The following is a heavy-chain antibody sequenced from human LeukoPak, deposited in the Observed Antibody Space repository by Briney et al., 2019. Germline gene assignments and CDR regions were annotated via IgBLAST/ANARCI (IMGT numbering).Heavy chain of an antibody. Sequence: GGSLRLSCAASGFTVSSNYMSWVRQAPGKGLEWVSVIYSGGSTYYADSVTGRFTISRDNSKNTLYLQMNSLRAEDTAVYYCARDQVGAVDYWGQGTLVTVSS. CDR3: ARDQVGAVDY. CDR1: GFTVSSNY. J-gene: IGHJ4*02. V-gene: IGHV3-53*01. D-gene: IGHD1-26*01. CDR2: IYSGGST.